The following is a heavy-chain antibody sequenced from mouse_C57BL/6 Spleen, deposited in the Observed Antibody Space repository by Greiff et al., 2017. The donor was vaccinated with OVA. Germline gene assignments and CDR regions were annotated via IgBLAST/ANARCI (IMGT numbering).Heavy chain of an antibody. Sequence: QVHVKQSGAELVRPGASVTLSCKASGYTFTDYEMHWVKQTPVHGLEWIGAIDPETGGTAYTQKFKGKAILTADKSSSTAYMELRSLTSEDSAVYYCTYDYGSRRGKNYWGQGTTLTVSS. D-gene: IGHD1-1*01. V-gene: IGHV1-15*01. J-gene: IGHJ2*01. CDR3: TYDYGSRRGKNY. CDR1: GYTFTDYE. CDR2: IDPETGGT.